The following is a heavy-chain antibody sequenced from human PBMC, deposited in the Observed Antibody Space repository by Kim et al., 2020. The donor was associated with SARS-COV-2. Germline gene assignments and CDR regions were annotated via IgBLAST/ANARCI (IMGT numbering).Heavy chain of an antibody. V-gene: IGHV3-49*03. CDR3: TRDYDSSGYYGSGGY. D-gene: IGHD3-22*01. Sequence: GGSLRLSCTTSGFTFAYYAMSWFRQAPGKGLEWVGFIRSKTYGGTTEYAASVKGRFTISRDDSKGIANLQMNSLKTEDTAVYYCTRDYDSSGYYGSGGYWAQETLVIVFS. CDR1: GFTFAYYA. CDR2: IRSKTYGGTT. J-gene: IGHJ4*02.